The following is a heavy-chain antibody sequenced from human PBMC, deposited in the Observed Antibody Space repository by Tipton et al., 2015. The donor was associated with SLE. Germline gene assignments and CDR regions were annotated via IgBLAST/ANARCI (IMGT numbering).Heavy chain of an antibody. CDR2: ISGSDGST. CDR3: AKGTPGYCTGGVCQGEPYYYGMDV. CDR1: RFTFSTYG. J-gene: IGHJ6*02. Sequence: SLRLSCAASRFTFSTYGMRWVRQSPEKGLEWVSSISGSDGSTYYADSVKGRFTISRDNSKNTLYLQMNSLRAEDTAVYYCAKGTPGYCTGGVCQGEPYYYGMDVWGQGTTVTVSS. D-gene: IGHD2-8*02. V-gene: IGHV3-23*01.